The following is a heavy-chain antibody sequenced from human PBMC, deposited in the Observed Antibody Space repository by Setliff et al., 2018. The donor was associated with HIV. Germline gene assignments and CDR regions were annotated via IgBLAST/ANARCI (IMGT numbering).Heavy chain of an antibody. CDR1: GFTISNEW. J-gene: IGHJ5*02. CDR2: IKKDESEK. CDR3: ARNLIRSSYFGVLSNWFDT. D-gene: IGHD3-3*01. V-gene: IGHV3-7*03. Sequence: GESLKISCAASGFTISNEWMTWVRQAPGKGLEWVANIKKDESEKYYVASVKGRFTISRDNAKNSLYLQMNNLRAEDTAVYYCARNLIRSSYFGVLSNWFDTWGQGT.